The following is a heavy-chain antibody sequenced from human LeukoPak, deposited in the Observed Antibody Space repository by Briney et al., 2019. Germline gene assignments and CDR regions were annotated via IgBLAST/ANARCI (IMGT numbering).Heavy chain of an antibody. J-gene: IGHJ5*02. CDR2: INPNSGGT. D-gene: IGHD3-10*01. CDR3: ARDRVTMVRGVIITRRNWFDP. V-gene: IGHV1-2*02. CDR1: GYTFTGYY. Sequence: ASVKVSCKASGYTFTGYYMHWVRQAPGQGLEWMGWINPNSGGTNYAQKFQGRVTMTRDTSISTAYMELSRLRSDDTAVYYCARDRVTMVRGVIITRRNWFDPWGQGTLVTASS.